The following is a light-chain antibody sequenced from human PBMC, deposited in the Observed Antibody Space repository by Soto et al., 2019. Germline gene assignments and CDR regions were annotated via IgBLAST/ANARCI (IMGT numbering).Light chain of an antibody. CDR2: KAS. V-gene: IGKV1-5*03. CDR3: QQYKSYLWT. J-gene: IGKJ1*01. CDR1: QSISNW. Sequence: DIQMNQYPSTLPASVGDRVTITCRASQSISNWFAWYQQKPGQAPQLRIYKASILERGGSSRFSGSGSGTEFTLTISSLQLDYLATCYCQQYKSYLWTLGQGTKLEV.